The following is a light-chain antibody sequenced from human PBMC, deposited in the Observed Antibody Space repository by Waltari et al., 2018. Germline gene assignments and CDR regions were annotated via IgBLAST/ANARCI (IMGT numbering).Light chain of an antibody. V-gene: IGLV2-14*01. J-gene: IGLJ3*02. CDR3: SSYTSSSTLNWV. Sequence: QSALTQPASVSGSPGQSITISCTGTSSDVGGSNYVSWYQQHPGKAPKLMIYDVSNRPSGVSNGFPVSKSGNTASLTISGPQSEDESDYYCSSYTSSSTLNWVFGGGTKLTVL. CDR1: SSDVGGSNY. CDR2: DVS.